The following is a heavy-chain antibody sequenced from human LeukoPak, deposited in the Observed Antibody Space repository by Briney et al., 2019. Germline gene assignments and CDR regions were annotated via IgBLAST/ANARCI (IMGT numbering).Heavy chain of an antibody. Sequence: GASVKVSCKASGGSFSSYAFSWVRQAPGQGLEWMGRIIPILDIANYAQNFQGRVTITADKSTTTAYMEISSLRSEDTAVYYCASREYDSSSYYLYYLDYWGQGTLVTVSS. V-gene: IGHV1-69*04. CDR1: GGSFSSYA. D-gene: IGHD3-22*01. J-gene: IGHJ4*02. CDR3: ASREYDSSSYYLYYLDY. CDR2: IIPILDIA.